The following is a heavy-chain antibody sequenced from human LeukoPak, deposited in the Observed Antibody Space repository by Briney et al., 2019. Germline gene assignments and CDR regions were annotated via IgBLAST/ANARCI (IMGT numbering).Heavy chain of an antibody. J-gene: IGHJ3*02. V-gene: IGHV3-30*02. D-gene: IGHD2-2*01. Sequence: DSVKGRFTISRDNSKNTLYLQMNSLRAEDTAVYYCANGDIVVVPAPDAFDIWGQGTMVTVSS. CDR3: ANGDIVVVPAPDAFDI.